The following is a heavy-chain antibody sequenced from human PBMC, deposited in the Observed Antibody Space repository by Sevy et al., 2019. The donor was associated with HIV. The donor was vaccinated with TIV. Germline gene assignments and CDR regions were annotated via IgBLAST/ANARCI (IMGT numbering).Heavy chain of an antibody. CDR2: INPRTDDT. CDR1: VYTFSDNY. V-gene: IGHV1-2*06. CDR3: AKDKLLDAFDI. Sequence: ASVKVSCKASVYTFSDNYMHWLRQAPGQGLEWVGRINPRTDDTKYAQKFQGRVTVTRDTSISTAYMELSRLTSDDKAIYYCAKDKLLDAFDIWGQGTRVTVSS. D-gene: IGHD2-15*01. J-gene: IGHJ3*02.